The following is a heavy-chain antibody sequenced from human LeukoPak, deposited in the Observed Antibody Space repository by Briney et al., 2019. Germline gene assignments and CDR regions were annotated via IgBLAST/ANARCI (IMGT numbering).Heavy chain of an antibody. CDR3: ARAYRGYSYGPAGY. CDR1: GFTFSSYS. D-gene: IGHD5-18*01. CDR2: ISSSSSYI. J-gene: IGHJ4*02. V-gene: IGHV3-21*01. Sequence: GGSLRPSCAASGFTFSSYSMNWVRQAPGKGLEWVSSISSSSSYIYYADSVKGRFTISRDNAKNSLYLQMNSLRAEDTAVYYCARAYRGYSYGPAGYWGQGTLVTVSS.